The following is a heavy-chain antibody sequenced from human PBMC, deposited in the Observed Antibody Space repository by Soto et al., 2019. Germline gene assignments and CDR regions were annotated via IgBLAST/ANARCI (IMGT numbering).Heavy chain of an antibody. CDR3: ARDPYYYDRSGYGYYYYGMDV. CDR2: IIPIFGTA. D-gene: IGHD3-22*01. CDR1: GGTFSSYA. V-gene: IGHV1-69*12. J-gene: IGHJ6*02. Sequence: QVQLVQSGAEVKKPGSSVKVSCKASGGTFSSYAISWVRQAPGQGLEWMGGIIPIFGTANYAQKFQGRVTITADESTSTAYMELSSLRSEDTAVYYCARDPYYYDRSGYGYYYYGMDVWGQGTTVTVSS.